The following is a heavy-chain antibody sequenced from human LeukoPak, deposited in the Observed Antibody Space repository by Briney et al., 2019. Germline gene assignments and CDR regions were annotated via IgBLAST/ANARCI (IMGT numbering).Heavy chain of an antibody. CDR1: GGSFSGYY. J-gene: IGHJ4*02. V-gene: IGHV4-34*01. D-gene: IGHD4-17*01. CDR2: INHSGST. Sequence: SETLSLTCAVYGGSFSGYYWSWIRQPPAKGLAWVGEINHSGSTNYNPSLKSRVTISVDTSKNQFSLKLSSVTAADTAVYYCARGSHGDYGRRKYFDYWGQGTLVTVSS. CDR3: ARGSHGDYGRRKYFDY.